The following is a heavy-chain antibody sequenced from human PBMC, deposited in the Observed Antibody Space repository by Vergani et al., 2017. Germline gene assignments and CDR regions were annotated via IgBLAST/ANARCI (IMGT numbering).Heavy chain of an antibody. CDR1: GAPISYWC. D-gene: IGHD7-27*01. Sequence: QVQMQESGPGLVKTSETLSLTWSASGAPISYWCWSWLRQPAGKGLEWIGRLCPSGSTNYKPSLKSRVTMSIDTSKNQFSLKLTSVTAADTAGYYCATGAGPFDIWGQGTLVTVSS. V-gene: IGHV4-4*07. CDR2: LCPSGST. CDR3: ATGAGPFDI. J-gene: IGHJ4*02.